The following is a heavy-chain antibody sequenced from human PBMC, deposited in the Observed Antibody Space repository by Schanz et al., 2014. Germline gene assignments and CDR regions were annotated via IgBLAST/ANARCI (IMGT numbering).Heavy chain of an antibody. D-gene: IGHD6-13*01. J-gene: IGHJ4*02. CDR1: GFTFSDYY. CDR3: ARLDSSSWYPRY. Sequence: VQLVESGGGMVQPGGSLRLSCAASGFTFSDYYMSWIRQAPGKGLEWVSYISNSGTTIYYADSVKGRFTISRDNAKKSMYLQMNSLRAEDTAVYYCARLDSSSWYPRYWGQGTLATVSS. CDR2: ISNSGTTI. V-gene: IGHV3-11*01.